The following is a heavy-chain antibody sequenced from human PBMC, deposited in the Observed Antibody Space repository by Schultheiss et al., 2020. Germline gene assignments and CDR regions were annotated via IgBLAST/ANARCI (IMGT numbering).Heavy chain of an antibody. CDR3: ARGTYYDILTGFGNWFDP. CDR2: ISAYNGNT. Sequence: ASVKVSCKASGYTFTSYGISWVRQAPGQGLEWMGWISAYNGNTNYAQKLQGRVTMTTDTSTSTAYMELRSLRSDDTAVYYCARGTYYDILTGFGNWFDPWGQGNLVTVSS. D-gene: IGHD3-9*01. CDR1: GYTFTSYG. J-gene: IGHJ5*02. V-gene: IGHV1-18*01.